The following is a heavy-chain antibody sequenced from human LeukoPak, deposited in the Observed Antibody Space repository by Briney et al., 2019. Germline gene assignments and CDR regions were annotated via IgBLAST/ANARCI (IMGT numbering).Heavy chain of an antibody. Sequence: PSETLSLTCTVSGGSISSSSSYWGWIRQSPGKGLEWIGNMYYSGSTYYNPSLKSRVTISVDTSKNQFSLKLSSVTAADTAVYYCARLSLYYDSSGSDAFDIWGQGTMVTVSS. D-gene: IGHD3-22*01. CDR2: MYYSGST. CDR3: ARLSLYYDSSGSDAFDI. CDR1: GGSISSSSSY. J-gene: IGHJ3*02. V-gene: IGHV4-39*07.